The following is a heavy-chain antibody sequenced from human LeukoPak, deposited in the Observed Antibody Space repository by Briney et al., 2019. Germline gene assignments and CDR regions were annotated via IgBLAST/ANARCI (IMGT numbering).Heavy chain of an antibody. Sequence: SETLSLTCTVSGGSISSSGYYWGWIRRPPGKGLEWIASIYYSGSTYYNPSLKSRVTISVDTSKNQLSLKLSPLTAADTAVYYCARHEYSGSYYGLSWFDPWGQGTLVTVSS. V-gene: IGHV4-39*01. J-gene: IGHJ5*02. CDR1: GGSISSSGYY. CDR2: IYYSGST. D-gene: IGHD1-26*01. CDR3: ARHEYSGSYYGLSWFDP.